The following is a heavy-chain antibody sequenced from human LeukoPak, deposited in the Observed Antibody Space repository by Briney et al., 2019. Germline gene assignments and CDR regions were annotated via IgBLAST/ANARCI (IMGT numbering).Heavy chain of an antibody. J-gene: IGHJ4*02. V-gene: IGHV1-2*02. CDR1: GYTFTGYY. CDR3: ARVPIGRYCSGGSCSDFSDY. D-gene: IGHD2-15*01. CDR2: INPNSGGT. Sequence: WASVKVSCKASGYTFTGYYMHWVRQAPGQGLEWMGWINPNSGGTNYAQKFQGRVTMTRDTSISTAYMELSRLRSDDTAVYYCARVPIGRYCSGGSCSDFSDYWGQGTLVTVSS.